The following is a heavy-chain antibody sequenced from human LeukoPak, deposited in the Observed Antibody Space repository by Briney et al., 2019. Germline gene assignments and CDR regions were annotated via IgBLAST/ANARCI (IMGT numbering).Heavy chain of an antibody. CDR2: ISYDGSNK. CDR1: GFTFSSYG. CDR3: AKDGDSSGWYYFDY. J-gene: IGHJ4*02. V-gene: IGHV3-30*18. D-gene: IGHD6-19*01. Sequence: PGRSLRLSCAASGFTFSSYGMHWVRQAPGKGLEWVAVISYDGSNKYYADSVKGRFTISRDNSKNTLYLQMNSLRAEDTAVYYCAKDGDSSGWYYFDYWGQGTLVTVSS.